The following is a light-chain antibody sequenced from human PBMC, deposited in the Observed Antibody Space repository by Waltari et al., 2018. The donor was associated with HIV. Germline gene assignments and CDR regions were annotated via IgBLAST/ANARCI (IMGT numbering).Light chain of an antibody. V-gene: IGLV2-14*01. Sequence: TALTQPASVSGFPRQSITISCTGSSSEIGGYKYVPWYHSYPGKAPNLIIYDVSSRPSGVSDRFSGSKSCNTASLTISGLRAGDEADYYCSSYTSTSTPLLFGGGTKLTVL. CDR2: DVS. CDR3: SSYTSTSTPLL. CDR1: SSEIGGYKY. J-gene: IGLJ2*01.